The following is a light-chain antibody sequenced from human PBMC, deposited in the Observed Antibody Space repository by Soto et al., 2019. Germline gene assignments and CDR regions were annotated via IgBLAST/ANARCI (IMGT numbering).Light chain of an antibody. CDR1: QSLLHSNGYNY. CDR2: LGS. V-gene: IGKV2-28*01. CDR3: MQALQTLRT. Sequence: DIVMTQSPLSLPVTPGEPASISCRSSQSLLHSNGYNYLDWYLQKPGQSPQLLIYLGSNRASGVPDRFSGSGSGTDFTLKISRVEAEDVGAYYCMQALQTLRTFGQGTKLEIK. J-gene: IGKJ2*01.